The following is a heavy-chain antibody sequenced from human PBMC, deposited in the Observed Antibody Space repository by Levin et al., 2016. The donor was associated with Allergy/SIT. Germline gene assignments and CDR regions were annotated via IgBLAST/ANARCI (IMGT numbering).Heavy chain of an antibody. CDR2: ISGSGAST. Sequence: GESLKISCAVSGFTFSDYAMGWVRQAPGKGLEWLSFISGSGASTNYADSVKGRFTISRDKSKNTLFLQMSSLRAEDTAVYTCARYGIGVGWYFDLWGRGTRVTVSS. CDR3: ARYGIGVGWYFDL. D-gene: IGHD2-8*01. V-gene: IGHV3-23*01. CDR1: GFTFSDYA. J-gene: IGHJ2*01.